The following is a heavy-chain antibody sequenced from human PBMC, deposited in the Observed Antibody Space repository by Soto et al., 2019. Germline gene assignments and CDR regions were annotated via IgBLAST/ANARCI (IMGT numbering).Heavy chain of an antibody. CDR2: IKQDGSER. J-gene: IGHJ4*01. D-gene: IGHD6-19*01. V-gene: IGHV3-7*01. Sequence: HPGGSLRLSCAASGFTFSSYWMSWVRQAPGKGLEWVVNIKQDGSERYYMDSVRGRFTASRDNAKNSLYLQMNSLRAEDTAVYFCARVAYSYGWIYDYWGQGSLVTV. CDR3: ARVAYSYGWIYDY. CDR1: GFTFSSYW.